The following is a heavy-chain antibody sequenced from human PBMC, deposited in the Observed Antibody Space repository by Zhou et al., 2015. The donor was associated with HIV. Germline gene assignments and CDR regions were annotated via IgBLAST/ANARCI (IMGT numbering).Heavy chain of an antibody. Sequence: QVQLVQSGAEVKKPGASVKVSCKASGYTFTSYYMHWVRQAPGQGLEWMGIINPSGGSTSYAQKFQGRVTMTRDTSTSTVYMELSSLRSEDTAVYYCARGSYQSYYYDSSGYASRLHPFDYVGPGNPGHRLL. J-gene: IGHJ4*02. D-gene: IGHD3-22*01. V-gene: IGHV1-46*01. CDR1: GYTFTSYY. CDR2: INPSGGST. CDR3: ARGSYQSYYYDSSGYASRLHPFDY.